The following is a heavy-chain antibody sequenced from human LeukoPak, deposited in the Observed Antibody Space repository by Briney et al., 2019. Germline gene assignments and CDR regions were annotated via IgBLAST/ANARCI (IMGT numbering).Heavy chain of an antibody. J-gene: IGHJ4*02. D-gene: IGHD3-22*01. CDR1: GFTFSSYG. CDR3: ARADYYDSSGANGFDY. Sequence: QTGGSLRLSCAASGFTFSSYGMHWVRQAPGKGLEWVAVISYDGSNKYYADSVKGRFTISRDNSKNTLYLQMNSLRAEDTAVYYCARADYYDSSGANGFDYWGQGTLVTVSS. CDR2: ISYDGSNK. V-gene: IGHV3-30*03.